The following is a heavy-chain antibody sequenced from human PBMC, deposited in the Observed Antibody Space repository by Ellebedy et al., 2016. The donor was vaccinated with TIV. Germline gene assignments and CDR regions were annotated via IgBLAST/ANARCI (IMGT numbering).Heavy chain of an antibody. D-gene: IGHD6-25*01. CDR3: APGGGFLPVA. Sequence: PGGSLRLSCVASAFTSPFTFSNYWMHWVRQAPGKGLEWLANIKQDGSETYSVDSVKGRFTIPRDNTKNSLFLQMSSLRDEDTGTSYCAPGGGFLPVAWGHGTLVTVSS. J-gene: IGHJ5*01. CDR1: AFTSPFTFSNYW. V-gene: IGHV3-7*01. CDR2: IKQDGSET.